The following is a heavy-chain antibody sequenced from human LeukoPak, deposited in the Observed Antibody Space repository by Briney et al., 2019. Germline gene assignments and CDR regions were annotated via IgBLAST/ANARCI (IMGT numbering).Heavy chain of an antibody. CDR2: INHSGST. CDR3: ARGAYSSGWYTQTNYYYYYMDV. D-gene: IGHD6-19*01. V-gene: IGHV4-34*01. Sequence: SETLSLTCAVYGGSFSGYYWSWIRQPPGKGLEWIGEINHSGSTNYNPSLKSRVTISVDTSKNQFSLKLSSVTAADTAVYYCARGAYSSGWYTQTNYYYYYMDVWGKGTTVTVSS. J-gene: IGHJ6*03. CDR1: GGSFSGYY.